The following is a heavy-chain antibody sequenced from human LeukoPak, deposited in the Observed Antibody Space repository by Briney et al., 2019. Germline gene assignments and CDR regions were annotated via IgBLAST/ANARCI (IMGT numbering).Heavy chain of an antibody. CDR1: GGSISSYY. J-gene: IGHJ4*02. D-gene: IGHD5-12*01. CDR2: IYYSGST. Sequence: PSETLSLTCTVSGGSISSYYWSWIRQPPGKGLEWIGYIYYSGSTNYNPSLKSRVTISVDTSKNQFSLKLSSVTAADTAVYYCARVRGYDMYYFDYWGQGTLVTVSS. CDR3: ARVRGYDMYYFDY. V-gene: IGHV4-59*01.